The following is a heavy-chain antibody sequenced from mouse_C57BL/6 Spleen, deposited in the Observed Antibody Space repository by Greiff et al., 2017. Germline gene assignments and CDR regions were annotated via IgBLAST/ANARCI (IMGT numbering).Heavy chain of an antibody. CDR1: GYTFTSYW. CDR2: INPSGGYT. D-gene: IGHD1-1*01. Sequence: VKLMESGAELAKPGASVKLSCKASGYTFTSYWMPWVKQRPGQGLEWLGYINPSGGYTKYNQKFKDKATLTADKSSSTAYMQLSSLTYEDSAVYYCARSRYYFGSIYWSYEVRGTGATVTVAS. V-gene: IGHV1-7*01. CDR3: ARSRYYFGSIYWSYEV. J-gene: IGHJ1*03.